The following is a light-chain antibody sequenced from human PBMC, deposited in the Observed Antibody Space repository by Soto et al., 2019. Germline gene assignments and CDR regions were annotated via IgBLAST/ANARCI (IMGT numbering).Light chain of an antibody. CDR3: QQYDTSPPLT. CDR2: GAS. CDR1: QSVSSNY. Sequence: VLTQAPGTLSLSPGDRATLSCRASQSVSSNYLGWYQQKPGQAPRLLLYGASSRAIGIPDRFSGSGSGTDFTLTISRLEPEDFAVYYCQQYDTSPPLTFGGGTKVDIK. J-gene: IGKJ4*01. V-gene: IGKV3-20*01.